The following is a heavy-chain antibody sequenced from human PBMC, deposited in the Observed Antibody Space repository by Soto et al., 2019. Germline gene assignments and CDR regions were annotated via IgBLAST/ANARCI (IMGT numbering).Heavy chain of an antibody. CDR1: GGSISSYY. CDR2: IYYSGST. CDR3: ARHLRAGSGSTNYFDY. Sequence: PSETLSLTCTVTGGSISSYYWSWIRQPPGKGLEWIGYIYYSGSTNYNPSLKSRVTISVDTSKNQFSLKLSSVTAADTAVYYCARHLRAGSGSTNYFDYFGQGTLLTVSS. J-gene: IGHJ4*02. D-gene: IGHD3-10*01. V-gene: IGHV4-59*01.